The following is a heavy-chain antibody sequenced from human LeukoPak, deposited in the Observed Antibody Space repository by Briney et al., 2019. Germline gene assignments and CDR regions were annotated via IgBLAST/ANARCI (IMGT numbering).Heavy chain of an antibody. D-gene: IGHD1-26*01. V-gene: IGHV1-2*02. CDR2: INPNSGAT. J-gene: IGHJ4*02. CDR1: GYTFTDYY. CDR3: ARIRGGNNYHFAY. Sequence: ASVKVSCKASGYTFTDYYIHWVRQPPGQGLEWMGWINPNSGATNYAQKFQGRVTMTKDTSISTGYMELSRLRSDDTAVYYCARIRGGNNYHFAYWGQGTPVTVSS.